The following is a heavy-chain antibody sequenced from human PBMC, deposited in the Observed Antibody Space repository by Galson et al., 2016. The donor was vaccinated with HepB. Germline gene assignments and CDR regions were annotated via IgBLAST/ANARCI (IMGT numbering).Heavy chain of an antibody. CDR2: ISSSSSTI. J-gene: IGHJ4*02. CDR3: ARVGRWGIAAAGPYYFDY. CDR1: GFTFSRYG. Sequence: SLRLSCAASGFTFSRYGMNWVRQAPGKGLEWISYISSSSSTIFYADSVKGRFTVSRDNAKNSLYLQMKSLRDEDTAVYYCARVGRWGIAAAGPYYFDYWGQGTLVTVSS. V-gene: IGHV3-48*02. D-gene: IGHD6-13*01.